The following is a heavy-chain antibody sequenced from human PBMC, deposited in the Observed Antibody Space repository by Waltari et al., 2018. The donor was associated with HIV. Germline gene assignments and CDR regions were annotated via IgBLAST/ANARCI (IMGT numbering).Heavy chain of an antibody. V-gene: IGHV4-4*02. CDR1: GASISSSKW. CDR2: IYHSGNT. CDR3: ARVRDSGDYGHFDS. J-gene: IGHJ4*02. D-gene: IGHD4-17*01. Sequence: QVQLQESGPGLVKPSETLSLNCTVSGASISSSKWWSWVRQSPGKGLEWIGEIYHSGNTNFNPSLKSRVTLSVDKDKRRISLRLTSVTAADTAMYFCARVRDSGDYGHFDSWGRGTLVIVS.